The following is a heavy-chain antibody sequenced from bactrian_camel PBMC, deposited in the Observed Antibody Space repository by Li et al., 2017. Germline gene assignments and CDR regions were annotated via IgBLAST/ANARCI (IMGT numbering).Heavy chain of an antibody. V-gene: IGHV3S63*01. CDR2: INSDGWT. CDR3: ARGPLRDGYDY. CDR1: EYTREYC. J-gene: IGHJ4*01. D-gene: IGHD3*01. Sequence: HVQLVESGGGSVQAGGSLTLSCVASEYTREYCMGWSRQAPGKEREGVASINSDGWTAYGDSVKGRFTISRDNAKNTVYPQLNSLKTEDTATYYCARGPLRDGYDYWGQGTQVTVS.